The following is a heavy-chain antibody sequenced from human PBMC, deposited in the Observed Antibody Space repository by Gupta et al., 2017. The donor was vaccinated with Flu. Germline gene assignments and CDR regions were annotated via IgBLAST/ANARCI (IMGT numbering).Heavy chain of an antibody. Sequence: LEWIGSIYYSGSTYYNPSLKVRVTISVDTSKNQFSLKLSSVTAADTAVYYCARLRLYSSSSFLGSHTNWFDPWGQGTLVTVSS. V-gene: IGHV4-39*01. J-gene: IGHJ5*02. CDR3: ARLRLYSSSSFLGSHTNWFDP. D-gene: IGHD6-13*01. CDR2: IYYSGST.